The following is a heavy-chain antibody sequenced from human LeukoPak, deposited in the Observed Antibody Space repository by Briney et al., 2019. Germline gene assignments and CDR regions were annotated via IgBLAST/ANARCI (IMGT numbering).Heavy chain of an antibody. J-gene: IGHJ4*02. CDR3: ATEYCSSTSCLNFDY. V-gene: IGHV1/OR15-1*02. CDR2: INPNSGGT. D-gene: IGHD2-2*01. Sequence: GASVKVSCKASGYIFTDYYMHWVRQAPGQELGWMGRINPNSGGTNYAQKFQGRVTMTRDTSISTAYTELSSLRSEDTAVYYCATEYCSSTSCLNFDYWGQGTLVTVSS. CDR1: GYIFTDYY.